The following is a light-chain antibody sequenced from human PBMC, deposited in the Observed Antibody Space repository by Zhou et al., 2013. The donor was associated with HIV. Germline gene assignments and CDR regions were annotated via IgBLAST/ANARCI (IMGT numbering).Light chain of an antibody. Sequence: DIQMTQSPSSLSASVGDRVTITCRASQSITSYLNWYRQKPGKAPKLLIYAASSLQSGVPSRFSGSGSGTDFTLTISSLQPEDFATYYCQQLNSYLLTFGGGTKVEIK. V-gene: IGKV1-39*01. CDR1: QSITSY. CDR3: QQLNSYLLT. J-gene: IGKJ4*01. CDR2: AAS.